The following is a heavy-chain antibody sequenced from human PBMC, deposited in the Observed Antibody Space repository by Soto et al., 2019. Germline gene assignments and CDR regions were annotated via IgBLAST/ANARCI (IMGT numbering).Heavy chain of an antibody. CDR1: GFTFSSYG. CDR3: ARDFRRIGLELPRLPVY. Sequence: GGSLRLSCAASGFTFSSYGMHWVRQAPGKGLEWVAVIWYDGSNKYYADSVKGRFTISRDNSKNTLYLQMNSLRAEDTAVYYCARDFRRIGLELPRLPVYWGQGTLVTVSS. V-gene: IGHV3-33*01. CDR2: IWYDGSNK. J-gene: IGHJ4*01. D-gene: IGHD1-7*01.